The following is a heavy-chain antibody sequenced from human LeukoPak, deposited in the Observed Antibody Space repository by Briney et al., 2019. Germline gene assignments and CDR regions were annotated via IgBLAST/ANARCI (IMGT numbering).Heavy chain of an antibody. CDR3: ARGRRAAAGTLGRNWFDP. J-gene: IGHJ5*02. CDR1: GGSFSRYY. CDR2: INHSGST. Sequence: SETLSLTCAVYGGSFSRYYWSWIRQPPGKGLDWIGEINHSGSTNYNLSLKSRVTISVDTSKNQFSLKLSSVTAADTAVYYCARGRRAAAGTLGRNWFDPWGQGTLVTASS. V-gene: IGHV4-34*01. D-gene: IGHD6-13*01.